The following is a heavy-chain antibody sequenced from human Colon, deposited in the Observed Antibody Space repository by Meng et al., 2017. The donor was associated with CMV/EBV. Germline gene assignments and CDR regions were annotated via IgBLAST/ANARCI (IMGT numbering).Heavy chain of an antibody. CDR1: GFTFSSYA. D-gene: IGHD3-22*01. CDR2: ISYDGSNK. J-gene: IGHJ1*01. Sequence: GESLKISCAASGFTFSSYAMHWVRQAPGKGLEWVAVISYDGSNKYYADSVKGRFTISRDNSKNTLYLQMNSLRAEDTAVYFCAGIPEANSGYFSIWGQGTLVTVSS. CDR3: AGIPEANSGYFSI. V-gene: IGHV3-30*04.